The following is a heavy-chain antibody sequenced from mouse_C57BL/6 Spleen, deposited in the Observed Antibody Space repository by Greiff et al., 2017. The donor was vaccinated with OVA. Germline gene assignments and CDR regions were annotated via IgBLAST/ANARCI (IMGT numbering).Heavy chain of an antibody. V-gene: IGHV7-1*01. CDR3: SRDGEDSRGDY. Sequence: EVQLVESGGGLVQSGRSLRLSCATSGFTFSDFYMEWVRQAPGKGLEWIAASRNKANDYTTEYSASVKGRFIVSRDTSQSSLYLQTEALGAEDTAIDYCSRDGEDSRGDYWGQGTSVTVSS. J-gene: IGHJ4*01. CDR2: SRNKANDYTT. CDR1: GFTFSDFY.